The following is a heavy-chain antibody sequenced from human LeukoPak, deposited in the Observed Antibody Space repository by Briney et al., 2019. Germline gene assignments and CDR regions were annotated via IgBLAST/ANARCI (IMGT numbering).Heavy chain of an antibody. CDR1: GGSVTSSSYY. Sequence: SETLSLTCTVSGGSVTSSSYYWGWLRQPPGKGLEWIGSGYFSGSPYYNPSLKSRVTISVDTSKNQFSLKLSSVTAADTAVYYCARAPYYYDSSGYGPTNFDYWGQGTLVTVSS. CDR2: GYFSGSP. J-gene: IGHJ4*02. CDR3: ARAPYYYDSSGYGPTNFDY. V-gene: IGHV4-39*07. D-gene: IGHD3-22*01.